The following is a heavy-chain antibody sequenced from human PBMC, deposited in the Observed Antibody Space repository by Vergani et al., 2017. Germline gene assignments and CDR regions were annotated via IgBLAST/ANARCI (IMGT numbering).Heavy chain of an antibody. Sequence: QVQLVESGGGVVQPGRSLRLSCAASGFTFSSYGMHWVRQAPGKGLEWVAVIWYDGSNKYYADSVKGRFTISRDNSKNTLYLQMNSLRAEDTAVYYCARERASMIVLGGDAFDIWGQGTMVTVSS. D-gene: IGHD3-22*01. CDR1: GFTFSSYG. CDR2: IWYDGSNK. J-gene: IGHJ3*02. CDR3: ARERASMIVLGGDAFDI. V-gene: IGHV3-33*01.